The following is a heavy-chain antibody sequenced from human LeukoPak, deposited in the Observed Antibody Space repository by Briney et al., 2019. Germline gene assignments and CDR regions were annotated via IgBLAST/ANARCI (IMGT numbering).Heavy chain of an antibody. J-gene: IGHJ6*02. CDR1: GASISAYY. Sequence: ASETLSLTCSVSGASISAYYWSWIRQPPGKGLEWIGYIHYSGTINYNPSLMSRVTISVDSSKNQFSLRLSSVTAADTAVYFCARGHKGLKVWGQGATVTVSS. V-gene: IGHV4-59*01. D-gene: IGHD3-16*01. CDR3: ARGHKGLKV. CDR2: IHYSGTI.